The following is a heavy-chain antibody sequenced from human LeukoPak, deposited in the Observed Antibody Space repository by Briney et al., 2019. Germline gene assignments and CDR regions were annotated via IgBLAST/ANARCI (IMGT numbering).Heavy chain of an antibody. J-gene: IGHJ4*02. D-gene: IGHD3-9*01. CDR2: ISYDGSNK. CDR3: ARDQLRYFDYYFAY. V-gene: IGHV3-30*04. CDR1: GFTFSSYA. Sequence: GRSLRLSCAASGFTFSSYAMHWVRQAPGKGLEGVAVISYDGSNKYYADSVKGRFTISRDNSKNTLYLQMNSLRAEDTAVYYCARDQLRYFDYYFAYWGQGTLVTVSS.